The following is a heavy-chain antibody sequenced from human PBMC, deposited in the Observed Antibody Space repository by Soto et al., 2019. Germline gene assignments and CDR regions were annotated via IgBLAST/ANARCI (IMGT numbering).Heavy chain of an antibody. CDR2: ISGSGGTT. CDR3: AKFGASGSYFQFDY. V-gene: IGHV3-23*01. J-gene: IGHJ4*02. D-gene: IGHD3-10*01. CDR1: GFTFINFA. Sequence: EVQLLDSGGGLVQPGGSLRLSCAASGFTFINFAMSWVRQSPGKGLEWVSAISGSGGTTWYADSVRGRFTTSRDNSNNTLYLQMNSLRAEDTAVYYCAKFGASGSYFQFDYWGQVIVVTVSS.